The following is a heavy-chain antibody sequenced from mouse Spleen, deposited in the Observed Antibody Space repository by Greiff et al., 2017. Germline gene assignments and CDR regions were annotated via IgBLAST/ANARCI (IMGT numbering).Heavy chain of an antibody. V-gene: IGHV3-2*02. CDR1: GYSITSDYA. J-gene: IGHJ3*01. Sequence: EVKLVESGPGLVKPSQSLSLTCTVTGYSITSDYAWNWIRQFPGNKLEWMGYISYSGSTSYNPSLKSRISITRDTSKNQFFLQLNSVTTEDTATYYCARYGSSSWFAYWGQGTLVTVSA. CDR2: ISYSGST. D-gene: IGHD1-1*01. CDR3: ARYGSSSWFAY.